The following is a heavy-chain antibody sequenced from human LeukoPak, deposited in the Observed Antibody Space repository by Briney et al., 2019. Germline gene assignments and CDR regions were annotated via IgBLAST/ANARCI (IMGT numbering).Heavy chain of an antibody. CDR1: GGSISNNNW. CDR2: IYHTGST. V-gene: IGHV4-4*02. CDR3: ARRAYRGGDCYSIDS. J-gene: IGHJ4*02. D-gene: IGHD2-21*02. Sequence: SETLSLTCAVSGGSISNNNWWSWVRQTPGKGLEWIGEIYHTGSTNYNPSLKSRVTLSLDESKNQFSLKVSSATAADTAVYYCARRAYRGGDCYSIDSWGQGTLVTVSS.